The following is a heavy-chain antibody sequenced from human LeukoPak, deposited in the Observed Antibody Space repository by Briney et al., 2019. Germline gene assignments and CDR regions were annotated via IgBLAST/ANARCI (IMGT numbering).Heavy chain of an antibody. V-gene: IGHV4-34*01. Sequence: SETLSLTYAVYGGSFSGYYWSWIRQPPGKGLEWIGEINHSGSTNYNPSLKSRVTISVDTSKNQFSLKLSSVTAADTAVYYCARGKALAAAGKYVWFDPWGQGTLVTVSS. CDR3: ARGKALAAAGKYVWFDP. CDR2: INHSGST. D-gene: IGHD6-13*01. J-gene: IGHJ5*02. CDR1: GGSFSGYY.